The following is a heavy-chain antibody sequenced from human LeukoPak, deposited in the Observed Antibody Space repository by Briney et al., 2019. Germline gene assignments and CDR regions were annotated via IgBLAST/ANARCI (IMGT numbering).Heavy chain of an antibody. Sequence: GASVKVSCKASGYTFTGYYMHWVRQAPGQGLEWMGWINPNSGGTNYAQKFQGRVTMTRDTSISTAYMELSRLRSDDTAVYYCARGGTNGRSGSYRGEVFYYFDYWGRGTLVTVSS. CDR3: ARGGTNGRSGSYRGEVFYYFDY. J-gene: IGHJ4*02. CDR1: GYTFTGYY. CDR2: INPNSGGT. D-gene: IGHD1-26*01. V-gene: IGHV1-2*02.